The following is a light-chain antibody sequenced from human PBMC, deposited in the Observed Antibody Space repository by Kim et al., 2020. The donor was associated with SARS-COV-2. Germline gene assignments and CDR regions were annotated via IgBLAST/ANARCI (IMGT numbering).Light chain of an antibody. V-gene: IGLV3-21*04. J-gene: IGLJ3*02. Sequence: APGKTARITCWGNNIGSKSVRWYQQKPGQAPVLVIYYDSDRPSGIPERFSGSNSGNTATLTISRVEAGDEADYYCQVWDSSSDHWVFGGGTQLTVL. CDR1: NIGSKS. CDR2: YDS. CDR3: QVWDSSSDHWV.